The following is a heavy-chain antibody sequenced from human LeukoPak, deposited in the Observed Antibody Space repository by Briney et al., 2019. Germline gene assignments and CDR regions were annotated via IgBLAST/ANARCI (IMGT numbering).Heavy chain of an antibody. CDR3: ARGRIVVVPAQNWFDP. J-gene: IGHJ5*02. V-gene: IGHV4-34*01. CDR1: GGSFSGYY. CDR2: INHSGST. Sequence: SETLSLTCAVYGGSFSGYYWSWIRQPPGKGLEWIGEINHSGSTNYNPSLKSRVTISVDTSKNQFSLKLSSVTAADTAVYYCARGRIVVVPAQNWFDPWGQGTLVTVSS. D-gene: IGHD2-2*01.